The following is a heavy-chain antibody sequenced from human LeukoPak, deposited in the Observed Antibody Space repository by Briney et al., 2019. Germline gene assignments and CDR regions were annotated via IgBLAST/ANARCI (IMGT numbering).Heavy chain of an antibody. J-gene: IGHJ4*02. V-gene: IGHV4-30-4*08. CDR3: ARGGGYCSSTSCSGFDY. Sequence: SQTLSLTCTVSGGSISSGDCYWSWIRRPPGKGLEWIGYIYYSGSTYYNPSLKSRVTISVDTSKNQFSLKLSSVTAADTAVYYCARGGGYCSSTSCSGFDYWGQGTLVTVSS. CDR2: IYYSGST. D-gene: IGHD2-2*01. CDR1: GGSISSGDCY.